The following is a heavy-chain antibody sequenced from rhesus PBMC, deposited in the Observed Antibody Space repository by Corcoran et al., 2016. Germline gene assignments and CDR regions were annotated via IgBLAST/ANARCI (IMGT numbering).Heavy chain of an antibody. CDR1: GFTFSSYD. V-gene: IGHV3-136*01. J-gene: IGHJ4*01. Sequence: EVQLVESGGGLVQPGGSLRLSCAASGFTFSSYDMSWVRKAPGKGLEWVSYISYTGKTKYYADSVKGLFNISRDNAKNSLSLQMSSLRAEDTAVYYCTREGLYYYSGSYRDRFDYWGQGVLVTVSS. D-gene: IGHD3-16*01. CDR2: ISYTGKTK. CDR3: TREGLYYYSGSYRDRFDY.